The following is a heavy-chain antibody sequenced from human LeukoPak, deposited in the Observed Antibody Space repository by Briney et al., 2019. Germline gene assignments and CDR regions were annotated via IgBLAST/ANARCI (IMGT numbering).Heavy chain of an antibody. CDR3: ARAMGYCSSTSCYTVYYYMDV. CDR2: IIPIFGTA. Sequence: ASVRVSCKASGGTFSSYAISWVRQAPGQGLEWMGGIIPIFGTANYAQKFQGRVTITADESTSTAYMELSSLRSEDTAVYYCARAMGYCSSTSCYTVYYYMDVWGKGTTVTVSS. J-gene: IGHJ6*03. V-gene: IGHV1-69*13. D-gene: IGHD2-2*02. CDR1: GGTFSSYA.